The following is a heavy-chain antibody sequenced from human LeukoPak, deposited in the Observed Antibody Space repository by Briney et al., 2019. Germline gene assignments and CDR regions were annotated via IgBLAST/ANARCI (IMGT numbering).Heavy chain of an antibody. Sequence: PGGSLRLSCVASGFSFSSYGMHWVRQAPGKGLEWVAVIWFDGSKKYYADSVKGRFTISRDDSQNTLSLQMNSLRAEDTAVYYCARDPGTMYFYFDSWGQGTLVIVS. CDR2: IWFDGSKK. J-gene: IGHJ4*02. CDR3: ARDPGTMYFYFDS. V-gene: IGHV3-33*01. CDR1: GFSFSSYG. D-gene: IGHD1-1*01.